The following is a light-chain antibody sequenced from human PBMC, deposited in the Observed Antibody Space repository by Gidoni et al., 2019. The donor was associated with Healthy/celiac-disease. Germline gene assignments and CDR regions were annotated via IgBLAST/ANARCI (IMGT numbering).Light chain of an antibody. V-gene: IGKV3-20*01. Sequence: EIVWTQSPGTLSLSPGERATLSCRARQSVSSSYLAWYQQKPGQAPRLRIYGASSRATGIPARFSGSGSGTDFTLTILRLEPEVFAVYYCQQYGSSPGTFGQGTQVEIK. CDR3: QQYGSSPGT. CDR1: QSVSSSY. CDR2: GAS. J-gene: IGKJ1*01.